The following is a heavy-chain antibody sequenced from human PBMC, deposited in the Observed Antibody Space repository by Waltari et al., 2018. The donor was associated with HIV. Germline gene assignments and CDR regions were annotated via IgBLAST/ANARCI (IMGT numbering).Heavy chain of an antibody. CDR1: GFSFNNYG. J-gene: IGHJ4*02. Sequence: QVPLVESGGGVVQPEGSLRLSCPAAGFSFNNYGTHWVRQAPGKGLEWVAVIWYDGSKTYYEGSVKGRFTISRDTSKNTVYLQMSSLRAEDTALYYCARDQEFMTTVTPLAYWGQGTPVTVSS. D-gene: IGHD4-4*01. CDR2: IWYDGSKT. V-gene: IGHV3-33*01. CDR3: ARDQEFMTTVTPLAY.